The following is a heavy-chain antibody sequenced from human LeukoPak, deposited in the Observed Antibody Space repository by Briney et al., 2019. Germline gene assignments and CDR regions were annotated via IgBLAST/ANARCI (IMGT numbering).Heavy chain of an antibody. CDR1: GFTFSSYW. Sequence: PGGSLRLSCAASGFTFSSYWMHWVRQAPGKGLVWVSRINSDGSSTSYADSVKGRFTISRDNAKNTLYLQMNSLRAEDTAVYYCASTYNLQYYFDYWGQGTLVTVSS. V-gene: IGHV3-74*01. CDR2: INSDGSST. D-gene: IGHD1-1*01. CDR3: ASTYNLQYYFDY. J-gene: IGHJ4*02.